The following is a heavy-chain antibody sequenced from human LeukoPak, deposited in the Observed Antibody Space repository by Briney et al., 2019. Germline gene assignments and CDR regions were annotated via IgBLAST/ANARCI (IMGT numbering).Heavy chain of an antibody. J-gene: IGHJ6*03. CDR3: ARDLGTRYQDYYMDV. D-gene: IGHD1-14*01. V-gene: IGHV1-46*01. CDR2: INPSGGST. CDR1: GYTFTSYY. Sequence: GASVKVSCKSSGYTFTSYYMHWVRQAPGQGLEWMGIINPSGGSTSYAQNFQGRVTMTRDMSTSTVYMELSSLRSEDTAVYYCARDLGTRYQDYYMDVWGKGTTVTVSS.